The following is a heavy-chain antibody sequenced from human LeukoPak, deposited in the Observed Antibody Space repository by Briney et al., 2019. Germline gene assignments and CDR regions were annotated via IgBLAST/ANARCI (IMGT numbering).Heavy chain of an antibody. CDR3: ARELVVTARGVPDY. V-gene: IGHV1-24*01. CDR1: GYTLTELS. CDR2: FDPEDGET. D-gene: IGHD2-21*02. Sequence: ASVKVSCKVSGYTLTELSMHWVRQAPGKGLEWMGGFDPEDGETIYAQKFQGRVTMTEDTSTSTAYMELRSLRSDDTAVYYCARELVVTARGVPDYWGQGTLVTVSS. J-gene: IGHJ4*02.